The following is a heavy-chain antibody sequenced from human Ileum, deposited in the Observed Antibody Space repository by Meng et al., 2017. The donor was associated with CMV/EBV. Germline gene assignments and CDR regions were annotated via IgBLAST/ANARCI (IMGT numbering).Heavy chain of an antibody. J-gene: IGHJ4*02. V-gene: IGHV6-1*01. CDR2: TYYRSKWYN. Sequence: ETLSLTCAISGDSVSSNSAPWNWIRQSPSRGFEGLGRTYYRSKWYNDYAVSVKSRITINPDTSKNQSSLQLNSVTPEDTAVYYCARYVYGHYYFDYWGQGTLVTVSS. D-gene: IGHD3-10*02. CDR3: ARYVYGHYYFDY. CDR1: GDSVSSNSAP.